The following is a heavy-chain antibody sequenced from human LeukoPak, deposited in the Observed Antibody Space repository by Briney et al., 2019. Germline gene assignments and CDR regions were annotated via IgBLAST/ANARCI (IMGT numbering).Heavy chain of an antibody. J-gene: IGHJ4*02. CDR2: ISYDGSNK. D-gene: IGHD1-26*01. CDR3: ARRSGSGGSADY. Sequence: GSLRLSCAASGFTFSSYAMHWVRQAPGKGLEWVAVISYDGSNKYHADSVKGRFTISRDNSKNTLYLQMNSLRAEDTAVYYCARRSGSGGSADYWGQGTLVTVSS. CDR1: GFTFSSYA. V-gene: IGHV3-30*04.